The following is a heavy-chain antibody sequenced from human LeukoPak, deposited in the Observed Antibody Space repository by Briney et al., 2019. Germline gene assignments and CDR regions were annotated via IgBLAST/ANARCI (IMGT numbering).Heavy chain of an antibody. CDR1: GFTFSSYG. J-gene: IGHJ6*02. CDR3: AKSLGGHLYYYGMDV. D-gene: IGHD3-16*01. Sequence: GGSLRLSCAASGFTFSSYGMHWVRQAPGKGLEWVAFIRYDGSNKYYADSVKGRFTISRDNSKNTLYLQMNSLRAEDTAVYYCAKSLGGHLYYYGMDVWGQGTAVTVSS. V-gene: IGHV3-30*02. CDR2: IRYDGSNK.